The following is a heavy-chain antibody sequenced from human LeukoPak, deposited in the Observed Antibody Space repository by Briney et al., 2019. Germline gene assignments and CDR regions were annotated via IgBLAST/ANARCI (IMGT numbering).Heavy chain of an antibody. Sequence: GGSLRLSCAASGFTFSSYAVHWVRQAPGKVLEWVAFISNDGSNRYYADSVKGRFTISRDNSKNTLYLQMNSLRAEDTAVHYCARRRYSGSSQHFDYWGQGTLVTVSS. J-gene: IGHJ4*02. CDR1: GFTFSSYA. CDR3: ARRRYSGSSQHFDY. CDR2: ISNDGSNR. D-gene: IGHD1-26*01. V-gene: IGHV3-30*04.